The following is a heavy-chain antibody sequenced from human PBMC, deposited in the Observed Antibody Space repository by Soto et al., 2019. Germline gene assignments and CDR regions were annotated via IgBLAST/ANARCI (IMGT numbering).Heavy chain of an antibody. CDR2: IFYSGTT. D-gene: IGHD1-1*01. V-gene: IGHV4-31*01. J-gene: IGHJ4*02. CDR3: ARDGPLERNALGYFDS. Sequence: QVRLQESGPGLLKPSQTLSLTCTVSDVSLSSGGHYWSWIRQHPGKGLEWIGYIFYSGTTYYNPSRKGLVTISLDTSKNRFSLTLNSVTAADKAVYYCARDGPLERNALGYFDSWGQGTLVPVSA. CDR1: DVSLSSGGHY.